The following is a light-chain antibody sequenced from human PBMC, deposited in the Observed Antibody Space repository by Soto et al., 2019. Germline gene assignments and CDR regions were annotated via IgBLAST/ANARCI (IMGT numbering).Light chain of an antibody. CDR1: QSVSSSY. J-gene: IGKJ1*01. Sequence: EIVLTQSPGTLSLSPGERATLSCRASQSVSSSYLAWYQQKPGQAPRLLIYGASSRATGIPDRFSGSGSGKDFTLPNSRREPEDFAVYYCQQYGSPRTFGQGTKVEIK. CDR2: GAS. CDR3: QQYGSPRT. V-gene: IGKV3-20*01.